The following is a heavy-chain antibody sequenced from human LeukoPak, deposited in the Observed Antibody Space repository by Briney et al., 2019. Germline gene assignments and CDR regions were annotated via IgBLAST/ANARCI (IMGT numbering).Heavy chain of an antibody. J-gene: IGHJ3*02. D-gene: IGHD2-2*02. Sequence: GESLKISCKGSGYSFTSYWIGWARQMPGKGLEWMGVIYPGDSDTRYSPSFQGQVTISADRSISTAYLQWGSLKASDTAMYYCAGIPTALPDAFDIWGQGTMVTVSS. CDR1: GYSFTSYW. CDR3: AGIPTALPDAFDI. CDR2: IYPGDSDT. V-gene: IGHV5-51*01.